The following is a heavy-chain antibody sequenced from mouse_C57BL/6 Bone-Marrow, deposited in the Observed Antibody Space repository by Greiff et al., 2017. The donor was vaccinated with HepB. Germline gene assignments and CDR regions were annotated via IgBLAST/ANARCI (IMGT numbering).Heavy chain of an antibody. Sequence: VQLQHSGPELVKPGASVKIPCKASGYTFTDYNMDWVKQSHGKSLEWIGDINPNNGGTIYNQKFKGKATLTVDKSSSTAYMELRSLTSEDTAVYYCARRAYYYGSSYWYFDVWGTGTTVTVSS. D-gene: IGHD1-1*01. CDR2: INPNNGGT. CDR3: ARRAYYYGSSYWYFDV. V-gene: IGHV1-18*01. J-gene: IGHJ1*03. CDR1: GYTFTDYN.